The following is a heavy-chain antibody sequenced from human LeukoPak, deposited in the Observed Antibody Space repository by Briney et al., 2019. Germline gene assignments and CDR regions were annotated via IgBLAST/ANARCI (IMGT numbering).Heavy chain of an antibody. Sequence: DPSETLSFTCSVSGGSFGTFYWSWIRQPAGKGLEWLGRIFSSGNANYNPSLKSRLTMSVDTSKNEFSLRLNSVTAADTAVYYCARWAHSVTYKSWFFDLWGRGTLVTVSS. CDR2: IFSSGNA. V-gene: IGHV4-4*07. D-gene: IGHD2-21*02. CDR1: GGSFGTFY. J-gene: IGHJ2*01. CDR3: ARWAHSVTYKSWFFDL.